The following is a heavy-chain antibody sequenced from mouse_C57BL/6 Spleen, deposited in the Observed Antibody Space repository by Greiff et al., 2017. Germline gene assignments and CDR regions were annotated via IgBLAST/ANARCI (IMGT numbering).Heavy chain of an antibody. J-gene: IGHJ3*01. CDR3: ANDYGSSYPFAY. CDR1: GYTFTSYW. Sequence: QVQLQQPGAELVKPGASVKMSCKASGYTFTSYWITWVKQRPGQGLEWIGDIYPGSGSTNYNEKFKSKATLTVDTSSSTAYMQLSSLTSEDSAVYYCANDYGSSYPFAYWGQGTLVTVSA. CDR2: IYPGSGST. V-gene: IGHV1-55*01. D-gene: IGHD1-1*01.